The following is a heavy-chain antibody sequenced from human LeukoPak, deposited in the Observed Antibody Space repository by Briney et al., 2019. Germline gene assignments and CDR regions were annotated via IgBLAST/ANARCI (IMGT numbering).Heavy chain of an antibody. Sequence: PSETLSLTCTVSGGSISSYYLSWIRQPPGKGLEWIGYIYYSGSTNYNPSLKSRVTISVDTSKNQFSLKLSSVTAADTAVYYCARLSVGYPFDYWGQGTLVTVSS. D-gene: IGHD1-26*01. CDR1: GGSISSYY. J-gene: IGHJ4*02. CDR2: IYYSGST. V-gene: IGHV4-59*01. CDR3: ARLSVGYPFDY.